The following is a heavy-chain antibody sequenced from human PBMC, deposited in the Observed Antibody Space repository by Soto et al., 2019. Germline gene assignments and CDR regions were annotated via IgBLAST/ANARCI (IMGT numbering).Heavy chain of an antibody. CDR2: ISWDGGST. Sequence: GGSLRLSCAASGFTFDDYTMHWVRQAPGKGLEWVSLISWDGGSTYYADSVKGRFTISRDNSKNSLYLQMNSLRTEDTALYYCAKDMALAYSSSPNTMFDYWGQGTLVTVSS. CDR1: GFTFDDYT. J-gene: IGHJ4*02. V-gene: IGHV3-43*01. CDR3: AKDMALAYSSSPNTMFDY. D-gene: IGHD6-13*01.